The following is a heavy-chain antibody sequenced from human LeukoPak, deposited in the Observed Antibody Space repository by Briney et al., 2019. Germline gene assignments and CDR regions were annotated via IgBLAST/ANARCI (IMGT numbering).Heavy chain of an antibody. CDR2: IYYSGST. Sequence: PSETLSLTCTVSGGSISSYYWSWIRQPPGKGLEWIGYIYYSGSTNYNPSLKSRVTISVDTSKNQFSLKLSSVTAADTAVYYCARKRSGWYSPWGQGTLVTVSS. CDR1: GGSISSYY. CDR3: ARKRSGWYSP. D-gene: IGHD6-19*01. V-gene: IGHV4-59*08. J-gene: IGHJ5*02.